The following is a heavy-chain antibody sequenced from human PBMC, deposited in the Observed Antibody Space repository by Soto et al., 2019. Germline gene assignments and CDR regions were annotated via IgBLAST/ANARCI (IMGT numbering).Heavy chain of an antibody. CDR3: ARQKVDWFDP. Sequence: LSLTCTVSGGSISSGGYYWSWIRQHPGKGLEWIGYIYYSGSTYYNPSLKSRVTISVDTSKNQFSLKLSSVTAADTAVYYCARQKVDWFDPWGQGTLVTVSS. V-gene: IGHV4-31*03. CDR2: IYYSGST. D-gene: IGHD2-2*01. J-gene: IGHJ5*02. CDR1: GGSISSGGYY.